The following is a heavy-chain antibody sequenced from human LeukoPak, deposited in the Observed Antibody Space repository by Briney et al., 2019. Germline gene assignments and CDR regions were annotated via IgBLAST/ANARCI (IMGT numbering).Heavy chain of an antibody. CDR2: ISSSSSYI. V-gene: IGHV3-21*01. J-gene: IGHJ6*03. CDR3: AREEGYYYMDV. CDR1: GFTFSSYS. Sequence: GGSLRLSCSASGFTFSSYSMNWVRQAPGKGLEWVSSISSSSSYIYYADSVKGRFTISRDNAKNSLYLQMNSLRAEDTAVYYCAREEGYYYMDVWGKGTTVTISS.